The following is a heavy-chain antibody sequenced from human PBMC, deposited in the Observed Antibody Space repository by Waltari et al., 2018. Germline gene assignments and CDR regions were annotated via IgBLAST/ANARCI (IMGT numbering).Heavy chain of an antibody. CDR2: ISDDGSNK. CDR3: AREGYDYGFDY. D-gene: IGHD5-12*01. Sequence: QVQLVESGGGVVQPGRSLRLSCAASGFTFSSYAMHWVRQAPGKGREWVAVISDDGSNKYYADSVKGRFTISRDNSKNTLYLQMNGLRAEDTAVYYCAREGYDYGFDYWGQGTLVTVSS. V-gene: IGHV3-30-3*01. CDR1: GFTFSSYA. J-gene: IGHJ4*02.